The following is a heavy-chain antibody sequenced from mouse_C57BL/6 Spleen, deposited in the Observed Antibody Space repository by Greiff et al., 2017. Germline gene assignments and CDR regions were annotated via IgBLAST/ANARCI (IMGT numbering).Heavy chain of an antibody. CDR3: ARLGVSSAY. Sequence: QVQLQQPGAEPVMPGASVKLSCKASGYTFTSYWMHWVKQRPGQGLEWIGEIDPSDSYTNYNQKFKGKSTLTVDKSSSTAYMQLSSLTSEDSAVYYCARLGVSSAYWGQGTLVTVSA. V-gene: IGHV1-69*01. J-gene: IGHJ3*01. D-gene: IGHD2-10*02. CDR2: IDPSDSYT. CDR1: GYTFTSYW.